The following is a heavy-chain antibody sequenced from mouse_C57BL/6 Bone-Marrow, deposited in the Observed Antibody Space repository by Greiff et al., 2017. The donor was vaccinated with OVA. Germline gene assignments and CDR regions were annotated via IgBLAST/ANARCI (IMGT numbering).Heavy chain of an antibody. CDR3: ARNYASYYYGLRFRYFDV. V-gene: IGHV2-9-1*01. CDR2: LWPGGGT. CDR1: GFSLTSYA. Sequence: VQRVESGPGLVAPSQSLSITCTVSGFSLTSYAISWVHQPPGHGLEWLGVLWPGGGTNYNSALKSRLSICKNNYKSQVFLKMNSLQTDDTARCYCARNYASYYYGLRFRYFDVWGTGKTVTVSS. J-gene: IGHJ1*03. D-gene: IGHD1-1*01.